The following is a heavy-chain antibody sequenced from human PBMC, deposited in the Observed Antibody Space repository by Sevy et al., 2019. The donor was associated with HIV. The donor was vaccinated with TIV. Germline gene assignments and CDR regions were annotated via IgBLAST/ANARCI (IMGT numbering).Heavy chain of an antibody. J-gene: IGHJ3*01. D-gene: IGHD3-22*01. CDR2: VKEDGSEK. V-gene: IGHV3-7*04. CDR3: ARGDYYDRSGFYIDAFDV. Sequence: GGSLRLSCAASGFTFNNYAMSWVRQAPGKGLEWVGNVKEDGSEKYYGDSVKGRFTISRDNAKNSLFLQMKSLRAEDTAVYYCARGDYYDRSGFYIDAFDVWGQGTMVTVS. CDR1: GFTFNNYA.